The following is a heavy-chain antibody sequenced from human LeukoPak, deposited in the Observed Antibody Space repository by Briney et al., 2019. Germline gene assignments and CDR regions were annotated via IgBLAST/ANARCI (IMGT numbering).Heavy chain of an antibody. V-gene: IGHV1-69*05. CDR3: ARAPYYYDSSGYSQGGYYYYYMDV. CDR2: IIPIFGTA. D-gene: IGHD3-22*01. CDR1: EGTFSSYA. J-gene: IGHJ6*03. Sequence: SVKVSCKASEGTFSSYAISWVRQAPGQGLEWMGGIIPIFGTANYAQKFQGRVTITTDESTSTAYMELSSLRSEDTAVYYCARAPYYYDSSGYSQGGYYYYYMDVWGKGTTVTVSS.